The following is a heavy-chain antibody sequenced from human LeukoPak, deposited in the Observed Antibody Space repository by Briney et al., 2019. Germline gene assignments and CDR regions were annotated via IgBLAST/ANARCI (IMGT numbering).Heavy chain of an antibody. V-gene: IGHV3-30*18. CDR1: GFTFSSYG. CDR2: ISYDGSNK. CDR3: AKDERDYFDY. D-gene: IGHD1-1*01. J-gene: IGHJ4*02. Sequence: PGGSLRLSCAASGFTFSSYGMHRVRQAPGKGLEWVAVISYDGSNKYYADSVKGRFTISRDNSKNTLYLQMNSLRAEDTAVYYCAKDERDYFDYWGQGTLVTVSS.